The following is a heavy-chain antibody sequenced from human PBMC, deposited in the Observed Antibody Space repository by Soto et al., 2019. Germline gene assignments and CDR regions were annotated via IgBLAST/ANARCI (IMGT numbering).Heavy chain of an antibody. D-gene: IGHD3-22*01. J-gene: IGHJ4*02. Sequence: SETLSLTCTVSDGPISSGGYYWSWIRQHPGKGLEWIGYIYYSGSTYYNPSLKSRITMSLDTSKNQFSLKLSSVTAADTAVYYCARQYHSSGYWFDYWGQGTLVTVSS. CDR2: IYYSGST. V-gene: IGHV4-31*03. CDR1: DGPISSGGYY. CDR3: ARQYHSSGYWFDY.